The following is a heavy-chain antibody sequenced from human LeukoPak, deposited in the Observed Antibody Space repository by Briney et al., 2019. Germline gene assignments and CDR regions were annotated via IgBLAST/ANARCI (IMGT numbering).Heavy chain of an antibody. V-gene: IGHV4-4*02. Sequence: SETLSLTCAVSGGSISSSNWWSWVRQPPGKGLEWIGEIYHSGSTNYNPSLKSRVTISVDKSKNQFSLKLSSVTAADTAVYYCARDLQYYYDSRALGYWGQGTLVTVSS. D-gene: IGHD3-22*01. CDR3: ARDLQYYYDSRALGY. CDR1: GGSISSSNW. CDR2: IYHSGST. J-gene: IGHJ4*02.